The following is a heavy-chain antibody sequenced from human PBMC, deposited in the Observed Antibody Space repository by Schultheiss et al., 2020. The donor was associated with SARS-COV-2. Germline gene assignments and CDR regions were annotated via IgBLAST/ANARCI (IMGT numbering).Heavy chain of an antibody. CDR3: ARYRITAIDY. CDR2: MNPNSGNT. V-gene: IGHV1-8*02. D-gene: IGHD3-10*01. Sequence: ASVKVSCKASGYTFTGYYMHWVRQAPGQGLEWMGWMNPNSGNTGYAQKFQGRVTMTRNTSISTAYMELSSLRSEDTAVYYCARYRITAIDYWGQGTLVTVSS. J-gene: IGHJ4*02. CDR1: GYTFTGYY.